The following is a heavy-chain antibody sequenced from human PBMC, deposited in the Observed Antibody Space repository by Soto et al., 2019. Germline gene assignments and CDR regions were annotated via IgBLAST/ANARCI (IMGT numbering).Heavy chain of an antibody. J-gene: IGHJ5*02. CDR3: ARQGPARSCSSTTCYTSNWFDP. V-gene: IGHV5-51*01. CDR1: GYSFTIYW. CDR2: IYPGDSDT. D-gene: IGHD2-2*02. Sequence: PGESLKISCQGSGYSFTIYWIGWVRQMPGKGLEWMGIIYPGDSDTRYSPSFQGQVTISADKSISTAYLQWSRLKASDTAMYYCARQGPARSCSSTTCYTSNWFDPWGQATLVAVS.